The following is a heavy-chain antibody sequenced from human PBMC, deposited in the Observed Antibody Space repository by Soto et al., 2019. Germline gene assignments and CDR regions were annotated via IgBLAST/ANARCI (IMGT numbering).Heavy chain of an antibody. D-gene: IGHD2-8*02. Sequence: EVQLVESGGGLVQPGGSLRLSCAASGFIFSTYEMSWVRQAPGKGLEWVAYIKQDGGERYYVDSVKGRFSISRDNAKNSLYLQMNSLRAEDTAMYYWARGSGTVQHCGHGTLVTLSS. J-gene: IGHJ1*01. CDR3: ARGSGTVQH. CDR2: IKQDGGER. CDR1: GFIFSTYE. V-gene: IGHV3-7*01.